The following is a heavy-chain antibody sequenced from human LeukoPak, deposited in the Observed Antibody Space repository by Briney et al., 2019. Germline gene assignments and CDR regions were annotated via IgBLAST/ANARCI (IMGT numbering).Heavy chain of an antibody. CDR3: ATDKGGPGTTFHDPFDN. CDR2: FDPEDGET. D-gene: IGHD1-7*01. V-gene: IGHV1-24*01. J-gene: IGHJ3*02. CDR1: GHTLSEIS. Sequence: GASVKVSCKVCGHTLSEISMHWVRQAPGKGLEWMGSFDPEDGETMYAENFQGRFTMTEDTSRDTAYMELSSLRSEDTAVYFCATDKGGPGTTFHDPFDNWGQGTMVTVSS.